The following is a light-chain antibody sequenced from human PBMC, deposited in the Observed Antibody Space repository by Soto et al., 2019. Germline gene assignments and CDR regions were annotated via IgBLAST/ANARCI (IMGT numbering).Light chain of an antibody. Sequence: SVLTQPPSASGAPGQRVTISCSGSSSNIGSNTLNWYNQFPGTPPKLPIYINNHRPPGVPDRFSGSKSGTSASLAISGLQSEDEADYYCAESDDSLNGYVFGTGTKVTV. CDR3: AESDDSLNGYV. CDR1: SSNIGSNT. CDR2: INN. J-gene: IGLJ1*01. V-gene: IGLV1-44*01.